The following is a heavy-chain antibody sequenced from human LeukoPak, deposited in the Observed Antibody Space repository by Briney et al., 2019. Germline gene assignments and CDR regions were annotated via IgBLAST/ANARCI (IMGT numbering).Heavy chain of an antibody. CDR3: AKDGVLWFGEFLNWFGP. J-gene: IGHJ5*02. V-gene: IGHV3-30*18. Sequence: GGSLRLSCAASGFTFSSYGMHWVRQAPGKGLEWVAVISYDGSNKYCADSVKGRFTISRDNSKNTLYLQMNSLRAEDTAVYYCAKDGVLWFGEFLNWFGPWGQGTLDTVSS. D-gene: IGHD3-10*01. CDR1: GFTFSSYG. CDR2: ISYDGSNK.